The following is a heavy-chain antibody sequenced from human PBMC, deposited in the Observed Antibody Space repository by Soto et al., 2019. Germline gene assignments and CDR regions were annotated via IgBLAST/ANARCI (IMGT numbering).Heavy chain of an antibody. Sequence: QLQLQESGPGLVKPSETLSLTCTVSGGSISSSSYYWGWIRQPPGKGLEWIGSIYYSGSTYYNPSLKSRVTVSVDTSKNQFSLKLSSVTAADTAVYYCARQGADDFWSGYLDYWGQGTLVTVSS. D-gene: IGHD3-3*01. CDR3: ARQGADDFWSGYLDY. J-gene: IGHJ4*02. CDR2: IYYSGST. CDR1: GGSISSSSYY. V-gene: IGHV4-39*01.